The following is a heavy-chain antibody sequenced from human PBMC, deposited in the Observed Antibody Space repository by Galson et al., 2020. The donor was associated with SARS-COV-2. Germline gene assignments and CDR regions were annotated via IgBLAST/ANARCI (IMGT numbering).Heavy chain of an antibody. CDR3: ARRNKLLWVGENILPGHYFDY. CDR2: ISSSGSTI. Sequence: GESLKISCAASGFTFSSYEMNWVRQAPGKGLEWVSYISSSGSTIYYADSVKGRFTISRDNAKNSLYLQMNSLRAEDTAVYYCARRNKLLWVGENILPGHYFDYWGQGTLVTVSS. CDR1: GFTFSSYE. J-gene: IGHJ4*02. V-gene: IGHV3-48*03. D-gene: IGHD3-10*01.